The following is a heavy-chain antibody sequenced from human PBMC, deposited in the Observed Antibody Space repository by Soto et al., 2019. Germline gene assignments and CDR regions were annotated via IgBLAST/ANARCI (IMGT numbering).Heavy chain of an antibody. CDR2: LYTRGTT. J-gene: IGHJ4*02. CDR3: AKGGTYYFDS. V-gene: IGHV4-4*07. Sequence: SETLSLTCSVSGASISNFYWSWIRQSAGKGLEWIGRLYTRGTTDYNPSLKSRVTMSIDTSKNRVSLSLTSVTAADTAVYYCAKGGTYYFDSWGQGIAVTVS. D-gene: IGHD3-16*01. CDR1: GASISNFY.